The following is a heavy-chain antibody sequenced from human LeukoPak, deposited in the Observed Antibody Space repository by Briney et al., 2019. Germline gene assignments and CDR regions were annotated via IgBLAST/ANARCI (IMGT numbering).Heavy chain of an antibody. CDR2: INSDGSST. V-gene: IGHV3-74*01. D-gene: IGHD3-3*01. J-gene: IGHJ4*02. Sequence: GGSLRLSCAASGFTFSSYWMHWVRQAPGKGLVWVSRINSDGSSTSYADSVKGRFTISRDNAKNTLYLQMNSLRAEDTAVYYCARELYDFWSGYNLDCWGQGTLVTVSS. CDR1: GFTFSSYW. CDR3: ARELYDFWSGYNLDC.